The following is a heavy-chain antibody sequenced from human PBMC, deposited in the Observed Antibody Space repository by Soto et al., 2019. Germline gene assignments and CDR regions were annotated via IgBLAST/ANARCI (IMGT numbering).Heavy chain of an antibody. J-gene: IGHJ6*02. D-gene: IGHD2-2*01. CDR3: ARGDIVVVPAAMGGDYYYYYGMDV. CDR2: INPNSGGA. V-gene: IGHV1-2*04. CDR1: GYTFASYG. Sequence: GASVKVSCKASGYTFASYGITWVRQAPGQGLEWMGWINPNSGGANYAQKFQGWVTMTRDTSISTAYMELSRLRSDDTAVYYCARGDIVVVPAAMGGDYYYYYGMDVWGQGTTVTVSS.